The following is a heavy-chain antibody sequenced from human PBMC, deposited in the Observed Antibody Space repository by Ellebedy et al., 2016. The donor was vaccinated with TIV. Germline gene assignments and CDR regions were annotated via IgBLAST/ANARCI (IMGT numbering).Heavy chain of an antibody. CDR3: ARPPSSASSGPNWYFDL. Sequence: SETLSLTCTVSGGSISSSGYYWGWIRQPPGKGPEWIGSIYFTGATYYNPSLKSRVTISLGPSKNQFSLKLTSLTAADTALYYCARPPSSASSGPNWYFDLWGRGTLVTVSS. J-gene: IGHJ2*01. CDR2: IYFTGAT. CDR1: GGSISSSGYY. D-gene: IGHD4/OR15-4a*01. V-gene: IGHV4-39*01.